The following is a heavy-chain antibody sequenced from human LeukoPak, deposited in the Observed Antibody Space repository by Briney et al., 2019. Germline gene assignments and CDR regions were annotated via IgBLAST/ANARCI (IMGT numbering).Heavy chain of an antibody. V-gene: IGHV3-21*01. D-gene: IGHD4-17*01. CDR3: ARNYGDYGTRIYWYFDL. J-gene: IGHJ2*01. CDR2: ISSSSYI. Sequence: PGGSLRLSCAASGFTFSSYSMNWVRQAPGKGLEWVSSISSSSYIYYADSVKGRFTISRDNAKNSLYLQMNSLRAEDTAVYYCARNYGDYGTRIYWYFDLWGRGTLVTVSS. CDR1: GFTFSSYS.